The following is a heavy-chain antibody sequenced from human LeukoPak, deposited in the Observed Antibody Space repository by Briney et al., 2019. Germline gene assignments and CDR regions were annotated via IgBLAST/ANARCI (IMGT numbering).Heavy chain of an antibody. Sequence: SETLSLACTVSGGSVSSGGYYWSWIRQPPGKGLEWIGYIYYSGSTNYNPSLKSRVTISVDTSKNQFSLKLTSVTAADTAVYYCARKDYGDYSFDYWAREPWSPSPQ. J-gene: IGHJ4*02. V-gene: IGHV4-61*08. CDR3: ARKDYGDYSFDY. CDR2: IYYSGST. CDR1: GGSVSSGGYY. D-gene: IGHD4-17*01.